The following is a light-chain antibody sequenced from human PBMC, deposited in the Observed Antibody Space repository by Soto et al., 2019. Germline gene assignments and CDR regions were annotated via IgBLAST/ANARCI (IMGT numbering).Light chain of an antibody. J-gene: IGLJ1*01. CDR3: CSYTTSNTRQIV. V-gene: IGLV2-14*01. CDR1: SSDVGGYNY. Sequence: QSVLTHPASVSWVPGQSLTISCTGNSSDVGGYNYFSWYQQHPGKAPKFMIYDVSNRPSGVSNRFSGSKSGNTASLTISGLQAEDEADYYCCSYTTSNTRQIVFGTGTKVTVL. CDR2: DVS.